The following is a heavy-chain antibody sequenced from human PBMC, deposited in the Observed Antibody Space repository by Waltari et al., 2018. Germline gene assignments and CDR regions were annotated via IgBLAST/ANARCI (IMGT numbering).Heavy chain of an antibody. CDR3: ARAAGDKADAFDI. V-gene: IGHV1-2*06. J-gene: IGHJ3*02. D-gene: IGHD3-9*01. CDR1: GYTFTGYY. Sequence: QVQLVQSGAEVKKPGASVKVSCKASGYTFTGYYMHWVRQAPGQGLEWMGRINPNRGGTNYAQKFQGRVTMTRDTSISTAYRELSRLRSDDTAVYYCARAAGDKADAFDIWGQGTMVTVSS. CDR2: INPNRGGT.